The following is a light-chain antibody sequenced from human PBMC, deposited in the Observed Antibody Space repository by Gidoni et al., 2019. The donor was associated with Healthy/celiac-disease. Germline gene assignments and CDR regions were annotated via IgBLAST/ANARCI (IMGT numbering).Light chain of an antibody. CDR2: DAS. CDR1: QSISSW. V-gene: IGKV1-5*01. J-gene: IGKJ1*01. Sequence: DIKMTQSPSTLSASVGDRVTITCRASQSISSWLAWYQQKPGKAPKLLIYDASSLESWVPSRFSGSGSGTEFTLTISSLQPDDFATYYCQQYNSYPWTFGQGTKVEIK. CDR3: QQYNSYPWT.